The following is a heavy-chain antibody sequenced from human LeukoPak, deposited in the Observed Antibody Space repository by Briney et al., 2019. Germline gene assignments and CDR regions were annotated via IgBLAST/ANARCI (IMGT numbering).Heavy chain of an antibody. Sequence: GGSLRLSCAASGFTFSSYAMPWVRQAPGKGLEWVAVISYDGSNKYYADSVKGRFTISRDNSKNTLYLQMNSLRAEDTAVYYCAKDLAFSYYDFWSGIRDDAFDIWGQGTMVTVSS. CDR3: AKDLAFSYYDFWSGIRDDAFDI. CDR1: GFTFSSYA. D-gene: IGHD3-3*01. V-gene: IGHV3-30-3*01. J-gene: IGHJ3*02. CDR2: ISYDGSNK.